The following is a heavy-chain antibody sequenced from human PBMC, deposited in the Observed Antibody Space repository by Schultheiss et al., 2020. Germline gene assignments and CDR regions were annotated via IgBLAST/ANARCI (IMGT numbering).Heavy chain of an antibody. Sequence: GGSLRISCAASGFTVSSNYMSWVRQAPGKGLEWVSGISDRGGTYYADSVKGRFTISRDNSTNTLSLQMNGLRVEDTAVYYCAKEMAARQSGVDYWGQGTLVTVSS. CDR2: ISDRGGT. J-gene: IGHJ4*02. V-gene: IGHV3-53*01. CDR3: AKEMAARQSGVDY. CDR1: GFTVSSNY. D-gene: IGHD6-6*01.